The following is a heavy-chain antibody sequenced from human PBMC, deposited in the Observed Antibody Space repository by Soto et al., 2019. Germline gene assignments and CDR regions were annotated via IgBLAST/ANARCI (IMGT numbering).Heavy chain of an antibody. V-gene: IGHV1-3*01. D-gene: IGHD2-2*01. CDR2: INAGKGNT. CDR1: GYTFTSYA. J-gene: IGHJ5*02. CDR3: ARAAYTSSWFDP. Sequence: ASVKVSCKASGYTFTSYAMHWVRQAPGQRLEWMGWINAGKGNTKYSQKFQGRVTITGDTSATTAYMQLSSLRSEDTAVYYCARAAYTSSWFDPWGQGTLVTVSS.